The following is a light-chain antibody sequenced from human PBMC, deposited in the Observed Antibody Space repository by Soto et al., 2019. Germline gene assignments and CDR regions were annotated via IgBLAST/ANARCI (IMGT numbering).Light chain of an antibody. Sequence: EIVLTQSPGTLSLSPGERATLSCRASQSVSGKQLAWYHRKPGQAPRLLIYASSTRATGTPDRFYGSGSGTDFTLTIYRLEPEDFAVYYCHQYGSSPQTFGQGTKVEIK. CDR3: HQYGSSPQT. V-gene: IGKV3-20*01. CDR2: ASS. J-gene: IGKJ1*01. CDR1: QSVSGKQ.